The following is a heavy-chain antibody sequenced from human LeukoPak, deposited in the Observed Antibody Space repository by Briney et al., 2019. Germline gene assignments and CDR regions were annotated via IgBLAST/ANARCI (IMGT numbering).Heavy chain of an antibody. D-gene: IGHD1-7*01. CDR2: ISYDGSDK. J-gene: IGHJ4*02. CDR1: GFTFSSYA. Sequence: GGSLRLSCAASGFTFSSYAMHWVRQAPGKGLEWVTFISYDGSDKYYADSVKGRFSISRDNSKNTLYLQMNSLRAEDTALYYCAKNRVIFNWNYAYYFDSWGQGTLVTVSS. CDR3: AKNRVIFNWNYAYYFDS. V-gene: IGHV3-30*02.